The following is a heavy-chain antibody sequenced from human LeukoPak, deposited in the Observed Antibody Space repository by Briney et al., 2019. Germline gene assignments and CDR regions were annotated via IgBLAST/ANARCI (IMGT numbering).Heavy chain of an antibody. D-gene: IGHD4-17*01. CDR1: GSTFSSYA. J-gene: IGHJ4*02. V-gene: IGHV3-15*01. Sequence: GGSLRLSCAASGSTFSSYAMSWVRQAPGKGLEWVGHIKSKTNGETTDYPAPVKGRFTISRDDSKNTLYLQMNSLKTEDTAIYYCTTFALDYGDYSFDYWGQGTLVTVSS. CDR2: IKSKTNGETT. CDR3: TTFALDYGDYSFDY.